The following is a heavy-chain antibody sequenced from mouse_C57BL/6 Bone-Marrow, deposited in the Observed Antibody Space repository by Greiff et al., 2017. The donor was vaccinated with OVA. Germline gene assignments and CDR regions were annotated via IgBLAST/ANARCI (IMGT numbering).Heavy chain of an antibody. CDR1: GYTFTDYY. D-gene: IGHD1-1*01. J-gene: IGHJ2*01. CDR2: IFPGSGST. Sequence: VQLQESGPELVKPGASVKISCKASGYTFTDYYINWVKQRPGQGLEWIGWIFPGSGSTYYNEKFKGKATLTVDKSSSTAYMLLSSLTSEDSAVYFCARCHGSSYAFDYWGQGTTLTVSS. V-gene: IGHV1-75*01. CDR3: ARCHGSSYAFDY.